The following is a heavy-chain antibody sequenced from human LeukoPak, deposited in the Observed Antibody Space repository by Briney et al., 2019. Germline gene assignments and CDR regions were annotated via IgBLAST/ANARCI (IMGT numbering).Heavy chain of an antibody. CDR3: AKDRDGGSATTAKGFDY. CDR1: GFTFSTYS. Sequence: GSLRLSCAASGFTFSTYSMNWVRQAPGKGLEWVSGISTSGGRTYYADSVKGRFTISRDNSKNTLYLQMNSLGAEDTAIYYCAKDRDGGSATTAKGFDYWAQGTRVTVSS. J-gene: IGHJ4*02. V-gene: IGHV3-23*01. CDR2: ISTSGGRT. D-gene: IGHD1-26*01.